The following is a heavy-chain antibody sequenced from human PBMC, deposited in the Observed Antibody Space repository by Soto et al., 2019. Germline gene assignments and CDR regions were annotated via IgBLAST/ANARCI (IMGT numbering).Heavy chain of an antibody. CDR1: GGTFSSYA. CDR3: ATQYYDFWSGSYGMDV. D-gene: IGHD3-3*01. J-gene: IGHJ6*02. V-gene: IGHV1-69*12. CDR2: IIPIFGTA. Sequence: QVQLVQSGAEVKKPGSSVKVSCKASGGTFSSYAISWVRQAPGQGLAWMGGIIPIFGTANYAQKFQGRVTITADESTSTAYMELSSLRSEDTAVYYCATQYYDFWSGSYGMDVWGQGTTVTVSS.